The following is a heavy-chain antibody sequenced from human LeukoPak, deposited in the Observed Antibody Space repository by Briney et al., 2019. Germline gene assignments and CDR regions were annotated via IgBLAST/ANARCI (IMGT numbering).Heavy chain of an antibody. J-gene: IGHJ4*02. CDR3: ARSAVAGQASTGDY. CDR1: GYTFTSYY. V-gene: IGHV1-18*04. CDR2: ISAYNGNT. Sequence: ASVKVSCKASGYTFTSYYMHWVRQAPGQGLEWMGWISAYNGNTNYAQKLQGRVTMTTDTSTSTAYMGLRSLRSDDTAVYYCARSAVAGQASTGDYWGQGTLVTVSS. D-gene: IGHD6-19*01.